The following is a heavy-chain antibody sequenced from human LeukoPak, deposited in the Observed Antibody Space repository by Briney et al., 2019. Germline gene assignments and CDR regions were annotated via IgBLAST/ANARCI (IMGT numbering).Heavy chain of an antibody. CDR3: ARVGGGRAGYYFDY. D-gene: IGHD2-15*01. J-gene: IGHJ4*02. CDR1: GYTFTSYY. Sequence: ASVKVSCKASGYTFTSYYMHWARQAPGQGLEWMGIINLSGGSTPHAQKFQGRVTMTRDMSTSTVYMELSSLRSEDTAVYYCARVGGGRAGYYFDYWGQGTLVTVSS. CDR2: INLSGGST. V-gene: IGHV1-46*01.